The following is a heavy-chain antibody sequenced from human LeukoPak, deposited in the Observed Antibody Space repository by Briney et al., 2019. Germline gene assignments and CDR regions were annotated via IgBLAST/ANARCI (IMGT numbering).Heavy chain of an antibody. Sequence: GGSLRLSCVDSGIAFSRYWMSWVRQAPGKGLEWVANIKQDGGEKYYVDSAKGRFTISRDNAKNSLYLQMNSLRVEDTAVYYCARDGRPLDYWGQGTLVTVSS. CDR2: IKQDGGEK. J-gene: IGHJ4*02. V-gene: IGHV3-7*03. CDR1: GIAFSRYW. CDR3: ARDGRPLDY.